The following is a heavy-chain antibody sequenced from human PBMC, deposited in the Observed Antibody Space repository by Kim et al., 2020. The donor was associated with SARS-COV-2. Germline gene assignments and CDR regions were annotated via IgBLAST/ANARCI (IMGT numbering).Heavy chain of an antibody. CDR3: AKASTPHCSGGSCYSRSVIPYDY. D-gene: IGHD2-15*01. V-gene: IGHV3-23*01. CDR1: GFTFSSYA. CDR2: ISGSGGST. J-gene: IGHJ4*02. Sequence: GGSLRLSCAASGFTFSSYAMSWVRQAPGKGLEWVSAISGSGGSTYYADSVKGRFTISRDNSKNTLYLQMNSLRAEDTAVYYCAKASTPHCSGGSCYSRSVIPYDYWGQGTLVTVSS.